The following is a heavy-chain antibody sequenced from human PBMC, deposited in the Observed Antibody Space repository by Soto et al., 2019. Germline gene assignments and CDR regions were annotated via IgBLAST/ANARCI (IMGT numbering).Heavy chain of an antibody. CDR3: ARDKGYCSDNSCPDFDY. V-gene: IGHV1-69*08. J-gene: IGHJ4*02. CDR2: VIPNLGVT. Sequence: QVQLVQSGAEVKKPGSSVKVSCKASGGTLSSYTFSWVRQAPGQGLEWMGRVIPNLGVTNYAKKFQGRFTIVVDTSTSTAYMELNSLRYEDTVVYYCARDKGYCSDNSCPDFDYWGQGTLVTVSS. CDR1: GGTLSSYT. D-gene: IGHD2-15*01.